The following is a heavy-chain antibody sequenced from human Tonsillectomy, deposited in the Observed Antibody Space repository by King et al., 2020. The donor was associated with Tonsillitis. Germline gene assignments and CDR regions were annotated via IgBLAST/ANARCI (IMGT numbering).Heavy chain of an antibody. J-gene: IGHJ4*02. D-gene: IGHD2/OR15-2a*01. V-gene: IGHV3-30*18. CDR2: ISYDGSIK. CDR1: GFTFSSFG. Sequence: VQLVESGGGVVQPGRSLRLSCAGSGFTFSSFGMNWVRQAPGKGLEWVAVISYDGSIKCYADSVKGRFTISRDNSKNTLYLQMNNLRDEDTAVYYCAKDLEYGGQGTLVTVSS. CDR3: AKDLEY.